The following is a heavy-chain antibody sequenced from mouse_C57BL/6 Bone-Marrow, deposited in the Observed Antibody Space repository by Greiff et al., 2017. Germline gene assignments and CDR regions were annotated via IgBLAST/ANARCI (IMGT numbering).Heavy chain of an antibody. V-gene: IGHV1-81*01. CDR2: IYPRSGNT. CDR3: ARRLRLGYYFDY. D-gene: IGHD1-1*01. Sequence: VQLQQSGAELARPGASVKLSCKASGYTFTSYGISWVKQRTGQGLEWIGEIYPRSGNTYYNEKFKGKATLTADKSSSTAYMELRSLTSEDSAVYFCARRLRLGYYFDYWGQGTTRTVSS. J-gene: IGHJ2*01. CDR1: GYTFTSYG.